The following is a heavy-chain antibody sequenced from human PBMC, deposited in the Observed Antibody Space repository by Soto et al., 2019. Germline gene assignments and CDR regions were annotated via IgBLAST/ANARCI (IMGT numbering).Heavy chain of an antibody. CDR1: GGSFSCYY. CDR2: INHSGST. V-gene: IGHV4-34*01. CDR3: ARGGPSYYYDSSGYLRP. Sequence: SETLSLTCAVYGGSFSCYYWSWIRQPPGKGLEWIGEINHSGSTNYNPSLKSRVTISVDTSKNQFSLKLSSVTAADTAVYYCARGGPSYYYDSSGYLRPWGQGTLVTVSS. D-gene: IGHD3-22*01. J-gene: IGHJ5*02.